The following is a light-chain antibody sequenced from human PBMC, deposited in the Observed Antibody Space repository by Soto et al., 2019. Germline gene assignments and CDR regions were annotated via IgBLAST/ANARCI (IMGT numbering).Light chain of an antibody. CDR3: ATWDDSLNGVV. CDR1: TSNIGANT. J-gene: IGLJ2*01. Sequence: QSVLTQPTSASGTPGQRVTIPCSGSTSNIGANTSTWYQQLPGTAPKLLIYSSNQRPSGVPDRFSGSKSGTSASLAISGLQSEDEADYYGATWDDSLNGVVFGGGTKLTVL. CDR2: SSN. V-gene: IGLV1-44*01.